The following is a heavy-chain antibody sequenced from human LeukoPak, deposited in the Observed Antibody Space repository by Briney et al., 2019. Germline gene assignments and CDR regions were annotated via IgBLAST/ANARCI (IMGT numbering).Heavy chain of an antibody. CDR2: IYYSGST. D-gene: IGHD3-10*01. CDR1: GGSISSSSYY. Sequence: PSETLSLTCTVSGGSISSSSYYWGWIRQPPGKGLEWIGSIYYSGSTYYNPSLKSRVTISVDTSKNQFSLKLSSVTAADTAVYYCARDQSGRWFGERNWFDPWGQGTLVTVSS. V-gene: IGHV4-39*07. J-gene: IGHJ5*02. CDR3: ARDQSGRWFGERNWFDP.